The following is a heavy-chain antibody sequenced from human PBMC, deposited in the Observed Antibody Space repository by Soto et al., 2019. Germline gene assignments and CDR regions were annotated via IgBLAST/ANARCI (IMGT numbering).Heavy chain of an antibody. CDR2: INPNSGGT. CDR1: GYTFTGYY. D-gene: IGHD4-17*01. Sequence: GASVKVSCKASGYTFTGYYMHWGRQAPGQRLDWMGWINPNSGGTNYAQKFQGWVTMTRDTSISTAYMELSRLRSDDTAVYYCARDLRVRTDYGDVVYYFDYWGQGTLVTVSS. V-gene: IGHV1-2*04. CDR3: ARDLRVRTDYGDVVYYFDY. J-gene: IGHJ4*02.